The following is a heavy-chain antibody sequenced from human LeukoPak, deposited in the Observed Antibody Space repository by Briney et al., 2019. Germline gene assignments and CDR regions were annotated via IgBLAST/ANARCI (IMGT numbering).Heavy chain of an antibody. D-gene: IGHD3-22*01. J-gene: IGHJ6*03. CDR1: GGSISSGSYY. V-gene: IGHV4-61*02. CDR2: IYTSGST. Sequence: SQTLSLTCTVSGGSISSGSYYWSWIRQPAGKGLEWIGRIYTSGSTNYNPSLKSRVTISVDTSKNQFSLKLSSVTAADTAVYYCARAGDYYDSSGSIDYYYMDVWGKGTTVIVSS. CDR3: ARAGDYYDSSGSIDYYYMDV.